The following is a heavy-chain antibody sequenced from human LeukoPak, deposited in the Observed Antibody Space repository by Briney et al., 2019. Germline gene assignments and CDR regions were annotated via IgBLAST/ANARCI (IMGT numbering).Heavy chain of an antibody. CDR3: ARQGRDGYIFDY. Sequence: SETLSLTCTVSDGSISSYYWSWIRQPPGKGLEWIGYIYTSGSTNYNPSLKSRVTISVDTSKNQFSLKLSSVTAADTAVYYCARQGRDGYIFDYWGQGTLVTVSS. J-gene: IGHJ4*02. D-gene: IGHD5-24*01. CDR2: IYTSGST. V-gene: IGHV4-4*09. CDR1: DGSISSYY.